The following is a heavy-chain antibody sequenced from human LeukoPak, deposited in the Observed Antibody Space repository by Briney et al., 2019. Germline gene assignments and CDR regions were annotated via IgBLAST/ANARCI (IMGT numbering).Heavy chain of an antibody. Sequence: ASVKVPCRASGYTFTSYDINWVRQATGQGLEWMGWMNPNSGNTGYAQKFQGRVTMTRNTSISTAYMELSSLRSEDTAVYYCARPGYSSSWLNYWGQGTLVTVSS. CDR2: MNPNSGNT. CDR3: ARPGYSSSWLNY. J-gene: IGHJ4*02. CDR1: GYTFTSYD. V-gene: IGHV1-8*01. D-gene: IGHD6-13*01.